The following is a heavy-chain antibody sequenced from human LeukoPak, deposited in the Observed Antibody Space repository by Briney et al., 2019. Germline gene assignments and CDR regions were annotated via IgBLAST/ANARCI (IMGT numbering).Heavy chain of an antibody. D-gene: IGHD6-19*01. J-gene: IGHJ4*02. CDR2: IWEDGTNI. CDR3: ARAGYNSGWYEY. V-gene: IGHV3-33*01. Sequence: PGGSLRLSCAASEFTFSIYGMHWVRQAPGKGLEFVAGIWEDGTNIHYADSVMGRFTISRDNSKNTLYLQMNSLSAEDTAVYFCARAGYNSGWYEYWGQGTLVTVSS. CDR1: EFTFSIYG.